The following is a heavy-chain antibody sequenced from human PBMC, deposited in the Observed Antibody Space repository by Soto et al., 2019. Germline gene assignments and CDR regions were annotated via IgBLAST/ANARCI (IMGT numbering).Heavy chain of an antibody. D-gene: IGHD3-3*01. CDR1: GFTFSSYA. CDR3: ARDLFKHKGAKRIFGVVIPDYYYYGMDV. V-gene: IGHV3-30-3*01. J-gene: IGHJ6*02. CDR2: ISYDGSNK. Sequence: GGSLRLSCAASGFTFSSYAMHWVRQAPGKGLEWVAVISYDGSNKYYADSVKGRFTISRDNSKNTLYLQMNSLRAEDTAVYYCARDLFKHKGAKRIFGVVIPDYYYYGMDVWGQGTTVTVSS.